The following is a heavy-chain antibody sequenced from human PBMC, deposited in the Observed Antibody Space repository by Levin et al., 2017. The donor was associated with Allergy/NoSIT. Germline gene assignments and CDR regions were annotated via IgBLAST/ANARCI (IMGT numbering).Heavy chain of an antibody. J-gene: IGHJ4*02. CDR1: GFTFSNYP. D-gene: IGHD3-3*02. V-gene: IGHV3-23*01. CDR3: ARHLLASGREYDY. Sequence: GGSLRLSCAASGFTFSNYPMSWVRQTPGKGLEWISAIGASSGTTYYADSVKGRFTISKDYSKNILYLQMNTLRAEATAVYYCARHLLASGREYDYWGQGILVTVSS. CDR2: IGASSGTT.